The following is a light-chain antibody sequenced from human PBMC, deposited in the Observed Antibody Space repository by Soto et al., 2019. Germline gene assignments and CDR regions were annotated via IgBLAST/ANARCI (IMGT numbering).Light chain of an antibody. CDR2: GAS. J-gene: IGKJ4*01. CDR3: QHYGNSLT. CDR1: QSVSSSH. Sequence: DIVLTQSPGTLSLSPGESVTLSCRASQSVSSSHLAGSQQKPAQAPRLFIYGASRRATGIPDRFSGSGSGTDFTLTISRLQPEDFAVYSCQHYGNSLTFGGGTKLEIK. V-gene: IGKV3-20*01.